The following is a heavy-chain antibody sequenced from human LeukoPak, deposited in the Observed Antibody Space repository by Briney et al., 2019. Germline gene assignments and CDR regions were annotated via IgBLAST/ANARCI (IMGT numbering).Heavy chain of an antibody. D-gene: IGHD3-3*01. CDR2: IKQDGSEQ. V-gene: IGHV3-7*01. CDR3: ARERQNKDFWSGGDY. Sequence: GGSLRLSCAASGFTFSTYWMSWVRQAPGKGLEWVANIKQDGSEQYYADSVKGRFTIPRDNAKNSLYLQMNTLRPEDTAVYYCARERQNKDFWSGGDYWGQGTLVTVSS. CDR1: GFTFSTYW. J-gene: IGHJ4*02.